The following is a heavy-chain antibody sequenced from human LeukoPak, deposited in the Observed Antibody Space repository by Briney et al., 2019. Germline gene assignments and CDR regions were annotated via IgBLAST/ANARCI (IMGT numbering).Heavy chain of an antibody. D-gene: IGHD3-10*01. CDR2: IIPIFGTA. Sequence: SVKVSCKASGGTFSSYAISWVRQAPGQGLEWMGGIIPIFGTANYAQKFQGRVTITADESTSTAYMELSSLRSEDTAVYYCARSYGSGSLDLDYWGQGTLVTVSS. CDR1: GGTFSSYA. CDR3: ARSYGSGSLDLDY. V-gene: IGHV1-69*01. J-gene: IGHJ4*02.